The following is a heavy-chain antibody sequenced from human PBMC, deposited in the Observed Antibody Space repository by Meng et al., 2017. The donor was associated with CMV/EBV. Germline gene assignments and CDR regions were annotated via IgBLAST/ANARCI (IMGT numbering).Heavy chain of an antibody. CDR2: INPNSGGT. CDR3: VRRYCSSTSCQGYFDS. V-gene: IGHV1-2*02. J-gene: IGHJ4*02. Sequence: ASVKVSCKASGYTFTSYYMHWVRQAPGQGLEWMGWINPNSGGTNYAQKFQGRVTITRDTSISTAYMELSRLRSDDTAVYYCVRRYCSSTSCQGYFDSWGQGTLVTVSS. CDR1: GYTFTSYY. D-gene: IGHD2-2*01.